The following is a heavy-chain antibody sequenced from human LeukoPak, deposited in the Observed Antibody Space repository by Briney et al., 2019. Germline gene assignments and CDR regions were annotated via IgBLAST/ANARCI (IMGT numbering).Heavy chain of an antibody. CDR1: GVSISSSDYY. D-gene: IGHD1-26*01. CDR3: ARGAIVGTRPPYYLDY. CDR2: IYHSGST. Sequence: PSETLSLTCTVSGVSISSSDYYWGWIRQPPGKGPEWIGTIYHSGSTYYYPSLKSRVTISVDTSKNQFSLKLISVTAADTALYYCARGAIVGTRPPYYLDYWGQGTLVTVPS. V-gene: IGHV4-39*07. J-gene: IGHJ4*02.